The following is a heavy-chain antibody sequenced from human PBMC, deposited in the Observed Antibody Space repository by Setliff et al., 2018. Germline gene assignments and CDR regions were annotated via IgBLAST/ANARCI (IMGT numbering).Heavy chain of an antibody. CDR1: GGSFSGYY. Sequence: LPETLSLTCAVYGGSFSGYYWIWIRQSPGKGLEWIGEINHSGRVNYNPSFESRVTMSVDTSKNQFSLKLTSVTAADTAVFYCARHFWSGSDYFDYWGKGTLVTVS. CDR2: INHSGRV. CDR3: ARHFWSGSDYFDY. V-gene: IGHV4-34*01. J-gene: IGHJ4*02. D-gene: IGHD3-3*02.